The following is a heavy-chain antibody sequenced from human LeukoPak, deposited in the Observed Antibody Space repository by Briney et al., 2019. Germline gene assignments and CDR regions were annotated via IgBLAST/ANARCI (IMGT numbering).Heavy chain of an antibody. D-gene: IGHD3-22*01. V-gene: IGHV3-7*01. CDR1: GFTFNKNW. Sequence: GGSLRLSCEASGFTFNKNWMSWVRQAPGKALEWVANIKYDGSVVFYVDSVKGRFTISRDNAKNSVYLQMNSLRAEDTAIYYCVRDFDEFDSGGYPTWFDSWAQGTLVTVSS. J-gene: IGHJ5*01. CDR3: VRDFDEFDSGGYPTWFDS. CDR2: IKYDGSVV.